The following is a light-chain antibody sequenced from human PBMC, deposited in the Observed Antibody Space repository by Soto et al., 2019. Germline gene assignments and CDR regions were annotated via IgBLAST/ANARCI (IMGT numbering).Light chain of an antibody. J-gene: IGLJ1*01. Sequence: QPVLTHPPSGSGIPGQRGSISCSGSRSNIGSKTVNWYQQLPGTAPKLLIYSNNQRPSGVPDRFSGSKSGTSASLAISGLQSEDEADYYCATWDDSLNGLFGTGTKVTVL. V-gene: IGLV1-44*01. CDR1: RSNIGSKT. CDR2: SNN. CDR3: ATWDDSLNGL.